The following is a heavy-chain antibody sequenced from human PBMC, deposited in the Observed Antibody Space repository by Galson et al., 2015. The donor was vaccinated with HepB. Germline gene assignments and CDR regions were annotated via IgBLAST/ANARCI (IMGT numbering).Heavy chain of an antibody. Sequence: SLRLSCAASGFTFSNYAMHWARQVPGKGLEWVAVLSYDGGSILYADSVKGRFIISRDNSKNTLHLQMNSLTADDTAVYYCAREQRYCSSTSCPSARGLFDYWGQGTLVTASS. CDR1: GFTFSNYA. D-gene: IGHD2-2*01. CDR3: AREQRYCSSTSCPSARGLFDY. V-gene: IGHV3-30-3*01. J-gene: IGHJ4*02. CDR2: LSYDGGSI.